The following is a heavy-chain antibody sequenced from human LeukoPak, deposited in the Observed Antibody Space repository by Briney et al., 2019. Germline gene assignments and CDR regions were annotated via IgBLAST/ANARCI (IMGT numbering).Heavy chain of an antibody. Sequence: GGSLRLSCTASGFTFSSYSMNWVRQAPGKGLEWVSSISSSSSYIYYADSVKGRFTISRDNAKSSLYLQMNSLRAEDTAVYYCARSEYYSNYGWFDPWGQGTLVTVSS. J-gene: IGHJ5*02. CDR3: ARSEYYSNYGWFDP. CDR2: ISSSSSYI. V-gene: IGHV3-21*01. CDR1: GFTFSSYS. D-gene: IGHD4-11*01.